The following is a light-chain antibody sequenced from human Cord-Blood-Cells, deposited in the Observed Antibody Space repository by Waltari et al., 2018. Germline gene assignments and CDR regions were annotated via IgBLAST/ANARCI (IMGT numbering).Light chain of an antibody. Sequence: QSALTPPPSASGSPGQSVTISCTGTSSDVGGYNYVPWYQQHPGKAPNLMIYEVSKRPSGVPDRFSGSKSGNTASLTVSGLQAEDEADYYCSSYAGSNDWGVFGGGTKLTVL. V-gene: IGLV2-8*01. CDR3: SSYAGSNDWGV. CDR2: EVS. CDR1: SSDVGGYNY. J-gene: IGLJ2*01.